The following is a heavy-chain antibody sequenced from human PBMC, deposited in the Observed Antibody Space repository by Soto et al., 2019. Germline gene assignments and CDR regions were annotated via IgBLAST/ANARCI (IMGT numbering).Heavy chain of an antibody. CDR1: GFSLSTSGVG. D-gene: IGHD5-12*01. Sequence: QITLKESGPTLVKPTQTLTLTCTFSGFSLSTSGVGVGWIRQPPGKALEWLALIYWDDDKRYSPSLKSRLTXXKDTSKNPVVLTMTNMDPVDTATYYCAHPVATWNYWGQGTLVTVSS. CDR2: IYWDDDK. V-gene: IGHV2-5*02. CDR3: AHPVATWNY. J-gene: IGHJ4*02.